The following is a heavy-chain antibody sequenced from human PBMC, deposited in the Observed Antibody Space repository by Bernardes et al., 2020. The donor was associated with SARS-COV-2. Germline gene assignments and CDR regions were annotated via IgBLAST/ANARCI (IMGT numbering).Heavy chain of an antibody. CDR1: GFSVSSNY. J-gene: IGHJ3*02. CDR2: LYSYGNT. D-gene: IGHD2-2*01. CDR3: TRVGWRVPAATDAFDI. Sequence: GGSLRLSCAASGFSVSSNYMSWVRQAPGKGLEWVSTLYSYGNTYYADSVRGRFTISRDNSKNTLYLQMNSLRVEDTAVYYCTRVGWRVPAATDAFDIWGLGTMVTVSS. V-gene: IGHV3-66*03.